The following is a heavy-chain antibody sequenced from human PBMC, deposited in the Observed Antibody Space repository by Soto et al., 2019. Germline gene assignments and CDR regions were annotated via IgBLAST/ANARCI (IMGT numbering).Heavy chain of an antibody. CDR3: AREHPRSVVVPASSSPASRGGY. Sequence: QVQLVQSGAEVKKPGASVKVSCKASGYTFTGYYMHWVRQAPGQGLEWMGWINPNSGGTNYAQKFQGRVTRTRDTSISTAYMELSRLRSDDTAVYYCAREHPRSVVVPASSSPASRGGYWGQGTLVTVSS. J-gene: IGHJ4*02. D-gene: IGHD2-2*01. CDR1: GYTFTGYY. V-gene: IGHV1-2*02. CDR2: INPNSGGT.